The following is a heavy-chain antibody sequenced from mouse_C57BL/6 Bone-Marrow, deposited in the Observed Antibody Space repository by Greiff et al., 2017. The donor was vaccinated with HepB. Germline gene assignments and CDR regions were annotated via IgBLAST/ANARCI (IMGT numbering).Heavy chain of an antibody. CDR3: ARDRGNFTFDY. CDR1: GFTFSDYY. Sequence: EVKLVESEGGLVQPGSSMKLSCTASGFTFSDYYMAWVRQVPEKGLEWVANINYDGSSTYYLDSLKSRFIISRDNAKNILYLQMSSLKSEDTATYYCARDRGNFTFDYWGQGTTLTVSS. D-gene: IGHD2-1*01. CDR2: INYDGSST. V-gene: IGHV5-16*01. J-gene: IGHJ2*01.